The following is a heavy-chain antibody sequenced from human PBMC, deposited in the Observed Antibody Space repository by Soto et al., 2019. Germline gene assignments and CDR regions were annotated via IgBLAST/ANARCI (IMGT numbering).Heavy chain of an antibody. Sequence: LRLSCVASGFTFENYAMSWVRQAPGKGLEWVSAISGSGGTTYYSDSVKGRFTISRDNSKNTVYLQTNDLRVEDAAEYFCAKDSWAIFGVPAGEYYAMDVWGQGTTVTVSS. CDR3: AKDSWAIFGVPAGEYYAMDV. CDR2: ISGSGGTT. V-gene: IGHV3-23*01. CDR1: GFTFENYA. D-gene: IGHD3-3*01. J-gene: IGHJ6*02.